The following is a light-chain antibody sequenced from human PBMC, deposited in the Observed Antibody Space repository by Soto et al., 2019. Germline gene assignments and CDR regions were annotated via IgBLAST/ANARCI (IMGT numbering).Light chain of an antibody. Sequence: EIVMTQSPATLSVSPGERATLSCRASQSVSSDLAWYHQKPGQAPRLLIYGASTRATGIPARFSGSGSGTEFTLTINSLQSEDFALYYCQVYSSSSYTFGQGTKLEIK. CDR1: QSVSSD. V-gene: IGKV3-15*01. CDR2: GAS. J-gene: IGKJ2*01. CDR3: QVYSSSSYT.